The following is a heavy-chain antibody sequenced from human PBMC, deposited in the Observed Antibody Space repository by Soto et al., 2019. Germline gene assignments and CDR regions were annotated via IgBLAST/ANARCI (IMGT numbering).Heavy chain of an antibody. Sequence: QVQLRQWGAGLLKPSETLSLTCAVFGGCFSDYYWAWIRQPPGQGVELIGEINHSGTNSYHPSLKSRLNISLDTSNNQFSLKVSAVTAADTAVYYCARKPIYHFFAGYYSVDYWGQGTLVTVSS. D-gene: IGHD3-9*01. CDR3: ARKPIYHFFAGYYSVDY. V-gene: IGHV4-34*01. CDR1: GGCFSDYY. J-gene: IGHJ4*02. CDR2: INHSGTN.